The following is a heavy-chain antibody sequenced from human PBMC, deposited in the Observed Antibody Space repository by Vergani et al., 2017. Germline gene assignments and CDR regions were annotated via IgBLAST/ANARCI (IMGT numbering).Heavy chain of an antibody. D-gene: IGHD4-17*01. CDR3: ARGMTTETTDLDGFDI. J-gene: IGHJ3*02. Sequence: LVESGGGLVQPGGSLRLSCAASSFSVSSHYMTWVRQAPGKGLEWVSTINIGGRTAYADSVKGRLTLTRDDAKNTLHRQMNSLRPEDTAVYYCARGMTTETTDLDGFDIWGQGTMVSVSS. CDR1: SFSVSSHY. V-gene: IGHV3-66*02. CDR2: INIGGRT.